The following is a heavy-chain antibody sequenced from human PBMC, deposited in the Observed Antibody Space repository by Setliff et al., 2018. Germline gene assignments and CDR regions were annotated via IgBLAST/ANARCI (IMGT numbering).Heavy chain of an antibody. J-gene: IGHJ4*02. D-gene: IGHD3-22*01. Sequence: KPSETLSLTCTVSGYSISSGYYWGWIRQPPGKGLEWIGSIYHSGSTYYNPSLKSRVTISVDTSKNQFSLKPSSVTAADTAVYYCARGLNYYDSSGYHYYFDYWGQGTLVTVSS. CDR2: IYHSGST. CDR3: ARGLNYYDSSGYHYYFDY. CDR1: GYSISSGYY. V-gene: IGHV4-38-2*02.